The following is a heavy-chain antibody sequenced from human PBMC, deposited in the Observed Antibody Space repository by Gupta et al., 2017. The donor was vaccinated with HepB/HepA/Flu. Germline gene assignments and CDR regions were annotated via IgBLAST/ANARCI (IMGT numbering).Heavy chain of an antibody. J-gene: IGHJ4*02. D-gene: IGHD3-10*01. CDR3: ARGGRNTYGNSGPFDS. CDR2: INASGGRT. V-gene: IGHV1-46*04. Sequence: QVQLVQSGAEVKKPGASVKVSCTASGFTFTHYYMHWVRQAPVQGLEWMGIINASGGRTTYTQKLQGRLTMTRDTSTSTIFIDRRSLKSEYTAVYYCARGGRNTYGNSGPFDSWGQGTLVTVSS. CDR1: GFTFTHYY.